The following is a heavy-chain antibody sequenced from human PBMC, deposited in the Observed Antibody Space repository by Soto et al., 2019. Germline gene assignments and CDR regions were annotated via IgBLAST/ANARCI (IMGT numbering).Heavy chain of an antibody. J-gene: IGHJ5*02. Sequence: SETLSLTCAVYGGSFSGYYWSWIRQPPGKGLEWIGEINHSGSTNYNPSLKSRVTISVDTSKNQFSLKLSSVTAADTAVYYCAGCTNYDILTGYLNWFDPWGQGTLVTVSS. CDR2: INHSGST. D-gene: IGHD3-9*01. CDR3: AGCTNYDILTGYLNWFDP. V-gene: IGHV4-34*01. CDR1: GGSFSGYY.